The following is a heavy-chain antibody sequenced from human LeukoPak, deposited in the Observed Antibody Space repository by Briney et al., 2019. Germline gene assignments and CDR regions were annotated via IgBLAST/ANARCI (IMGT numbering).Heavy chain of an antibody. J-gene: IGHJ6*03. CDR1: GGSFSGYY. CDR3: ARGPDSSGYYYTYYYYLDV. Sequence: PSETLSLTCAVYGGSFSGYYWSWIRQPPGKGLEWIGEINHRGSTNYNSSLKSRVTISVDTSKNQISLKLSSVTAADTAVYYCARGPDSSGYYYTYYYYLDVWGKGTTVTVSS. CDR2: INHRGST. V-gene: IGHV4-34*01. D-gene: IGHD3-22*01.